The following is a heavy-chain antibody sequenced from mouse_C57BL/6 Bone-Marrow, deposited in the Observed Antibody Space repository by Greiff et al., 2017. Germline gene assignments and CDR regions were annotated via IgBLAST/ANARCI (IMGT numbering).Heavy chain of an antibody. V-gene: IGHV1-15*01. Sequence: QVQLKESGAELVRPGASVTLSCKASGYTFTDYEMHWVKQTPVHGLEWIGAIDPETGGTAYNQKFKGKAILTADKSSSTAYMELRSLTAEDAADYYCTRVLRGFAYWGRGTLVTVSA. CDR2: IDPETGGT. CDR3: TRVLRGFAY. J-gene: IGHJ3*01. CDR1: GYTFTDYE. D-gene: IGHD1-1*01.